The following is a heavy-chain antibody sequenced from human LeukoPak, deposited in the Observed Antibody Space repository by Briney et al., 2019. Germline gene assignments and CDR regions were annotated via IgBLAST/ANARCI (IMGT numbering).Heavy chain of an antibody. CDR1: GDSVSINSAA. CDR2: TYYRSKWYN. CDR3: ARGGSSSWEPLGY. Sequence: SPTLSLTFAISGDSVSINSAAWNWIRRSPSRGLEWLGRTYYRSKWYNDYAVSVKSRITINPDTSKNQFSLQLNSVTPEDTAVYYCARGGSSSWEPLGYWGQGTLVTVSS. D-gene: IGHD6-13*01. J-gene: IGHJ4*02. V-gene: IGHV6-1*01.